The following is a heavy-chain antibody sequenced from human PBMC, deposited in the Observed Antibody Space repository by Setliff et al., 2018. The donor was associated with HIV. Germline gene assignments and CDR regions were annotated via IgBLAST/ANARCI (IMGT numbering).Heavy chain of an antibody. CDR1: GFRFETFG. J-gene: IGHJ4*02. Sequence: PGGSLRLSCAASGFRFETFGMYWVRQAPGKGLEWVAFIRCDGSDKYYVDSVKGRFTVSRDNSKNTLYLQMNSLRPEDTALYYCAKDRLLDGSSWYYLDYWGQGTLVTVSS. CDR2: IRCDGSDK. CDR3: AKDRLLDGSSWYYLDY. V-gene: IGHV3-30*02. D-gene: IGHD6-13*01.